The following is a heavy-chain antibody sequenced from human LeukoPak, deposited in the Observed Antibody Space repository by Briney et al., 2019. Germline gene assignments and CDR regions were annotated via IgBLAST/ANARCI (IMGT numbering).Heavy chain of an antibody. CDR2: IYHSGST. Sequence: SETLSLTCAVSGYSISSGYYWGWIRQPPGKGLEWIGSIYHSGSTYYNPSLKGRVTISVDTSKNQFSLKLSSVTAADTAVYYCARVSSSWYYFDYWGQGTLVTVSS. CDR3: ARVSSSWYYFDY. J-gene: IGHJ4*02. V-gene: IGHV4-38-2*01. CDR1: GYSISSGYY. D-gene: IGHD6-13*01.